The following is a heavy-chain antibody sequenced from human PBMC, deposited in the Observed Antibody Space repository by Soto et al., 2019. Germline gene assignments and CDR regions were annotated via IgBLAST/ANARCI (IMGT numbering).Heavy chain of an antibody. CDR3: ARTDCSSTSCYNYYYYGMDV. V-gene: IGHV1-3*01. J-gene: IGHJ6*02. CDR2: VNPGNGDT. CDR1: GYSFTKYG. D-gene: IGHD2-2*01. Sequence: ASVKVSCKTSGYSFTKYGLHWVRQAPGQRLEWMGWVNPGNGDTKYSQKFQGRVTITRDTSATTAYMELSSLRSEDSAVFYCARTDCSSTSCYNYYYYGMDVWGQGTTVTVSS.